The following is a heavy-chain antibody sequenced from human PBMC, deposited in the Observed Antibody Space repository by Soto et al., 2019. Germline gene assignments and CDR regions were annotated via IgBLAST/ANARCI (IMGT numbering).Heavy chain of an antibody. J-gene: IGHJ4*02. Sequence: QGLEWMGWISAYNGNTNYAQKLQGRVTMTTDTSTSTAYMELRSLRSDDTAVYYCARYSSGWYPYYFDYWGQGTLVTVSS. CDR2: ISAYNGNT. D-gene: IGHD6-19*01. V-gene: IGHV1-18*01. CDR3: ARYSSGWYPYYFDY.